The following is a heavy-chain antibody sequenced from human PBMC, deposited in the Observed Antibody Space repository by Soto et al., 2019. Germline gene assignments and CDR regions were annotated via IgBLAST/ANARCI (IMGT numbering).Heavy chain of an antibody. V-gene: IGHV4-59*08. CDR3: ARQVVVVPAAILPYYYMDV. J-gene: IGHJ6*03. CDR2: IYYSGST. Sequence: SETLSLTCTVSGGSISSYYWSWIRQPPGKGLEWIGYIYYSGSTNYNPSLKSRVTISVNTSKNQFSLKLSSVTAADTAVYYCARQVVVVPAAILPYYYMDVWGKGTTVTVSS. D-gene: IGHD2-2*01. CDR1: GGSISSYY.